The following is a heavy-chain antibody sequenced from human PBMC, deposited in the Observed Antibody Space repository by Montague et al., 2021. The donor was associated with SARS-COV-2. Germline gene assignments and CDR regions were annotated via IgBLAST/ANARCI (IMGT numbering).Heavy chain of an antibody. D-gene: IGHD3-3*01. CDR2: IYHSGST. CDR3: ATSSYDFWSGYTQGVNWFDP. J-gene: IGHJ5*02. Sequence: SETLSLTCAVSGGSISSSNWWSWVRQPPGKGLEWIGEIYHSGSTNYNPSLKSRVTISVDKSKNQFSLKLSSVTAADTAVYYCATSSYDFWSGYTQGVNWFDPWGQGTLVTVSS. V-gene: IGHV4-4*02. CDR1: GGSISSSNW.